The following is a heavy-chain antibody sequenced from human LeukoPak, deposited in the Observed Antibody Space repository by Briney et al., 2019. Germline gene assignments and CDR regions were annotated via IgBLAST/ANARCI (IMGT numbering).Heavy chain of an antibody. V-gene: IGHV3-53*01. D-gene: IGHD5-12*01. CDR3: ARGDSGYDLDPIRY. CDR2: IYSGGST. CDR1: GFTVSSNY. J-gene: IGHJ4*02. Sequence: GGSLRLSCAASGFTVSSNYMSWVRQAPGKGLEWVSVIYSGGSTYYADSVKGRFTISRDNSKNTLYLQMNSLRAEDTAVYYCARGDSGYDLDPIRYWGQGTLVTVSS.